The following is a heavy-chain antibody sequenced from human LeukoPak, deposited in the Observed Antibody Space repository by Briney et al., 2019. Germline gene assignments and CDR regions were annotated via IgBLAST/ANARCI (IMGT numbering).Heavy chain of an antibody. J-gene: IGHJ4*02. CDR2: IHSGVAT. D-gene: IGHD3-16*01. Sequence: GGSLRLSCEASGISVSSNYMSWVRQAPGKGLEWVSVIHSGVATYYADSVRGRFTISRDEAKNTLYLQMSNLRAEDTAVYYYAREVWIRGSYFDYWGQGTLVTVSS. CDR1: GISVSSNY. CDR3: AREVWIRGSYFDY. V-gene: IGHV3-66*01.